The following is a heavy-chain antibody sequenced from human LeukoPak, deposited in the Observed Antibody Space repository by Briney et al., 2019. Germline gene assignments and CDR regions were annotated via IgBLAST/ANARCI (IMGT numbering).Heavy chain of an antibody. CDR2: IGSSSSTI. Sequence: GGSLRLSCAASGFTFSSYSMNWVRQAPGKGLEWVSYIGSSSSTIYYADSVEGRFTISRDNAKNSLYLQMNSLRAEDTAVYYCARAIYSNYAISYYYYMDVWGKGTTVTVSS. CDR3: ARAIYSNYAISYYYYMDV. J-gene: IGHJ6*03. V-gene: IGHV3-48*01. CDR1: GFTFSSYS. D-gene: IGHD4-11*01.